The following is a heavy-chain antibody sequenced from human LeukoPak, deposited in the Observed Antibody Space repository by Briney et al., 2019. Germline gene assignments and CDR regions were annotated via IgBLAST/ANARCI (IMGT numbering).Heavy chain of an antibody. J-gene: IGHJ3*02. D-gene: IGHD3-22*01. CDR3: AREGDYYYDSSSYLPFDI. CDR2: ISSSSSTI. CDR1: GFTFSSYS. Sequence: GGSLRLSCAASGFTFSSYSMNWVRQAPGKGLEWVSYISSSSSTIYYADSVKGRFTISRDNAKNSLYLQMNSLRAEDTAVYYCAREGDYYYDSSSYLPFDIWGQGTMVTVSS. V-gene: IGHV3-48*01.